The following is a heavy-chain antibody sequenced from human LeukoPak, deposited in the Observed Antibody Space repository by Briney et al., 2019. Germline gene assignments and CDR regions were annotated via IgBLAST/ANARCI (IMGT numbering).Heavy chain of an antibody. D-gene: IGHD3-22*01. CDR1: GYTFSSHD. J-gene: IGHJ4*02. Sequence: ASVKVSCKTSGYTFSSHDINWVRQATGQGLEWMGWMNPNSGSTGYTQKFQGRVTMTRNTSISTAYMELSSLRAEDTAMYYCARARDYFDSSAYVRGFDYWGQGTLVTVSS. CDR3: ARARDYFDSSAYVRGFDY. V-gene: IGHV1-8*01. CDR2: MNPNSGST.